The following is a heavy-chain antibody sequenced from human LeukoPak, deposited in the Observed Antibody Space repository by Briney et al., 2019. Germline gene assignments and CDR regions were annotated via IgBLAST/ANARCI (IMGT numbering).Heavy chain of an antibody. V-gene: IGHV3-64*01. CDR1: GFSFSYNT. Sequence: GGSLRLSCAASGFSFSYNTMHWVRQAPGKGLEYVAAISSDGSSTYYANSVKGRFTISRDNSKNTLYLQMGSLRDEDMAVYYCARERLDGNWIDPWGQGTLVIVSS. CDR2: ISSDGSST. J-gene: IGHJ5*02. D-gene: IGHD6-19*01. CDR3: ARERLDGNWIDP.